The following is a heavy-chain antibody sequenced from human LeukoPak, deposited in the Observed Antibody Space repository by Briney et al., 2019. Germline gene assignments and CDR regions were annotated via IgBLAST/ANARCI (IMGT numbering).Heavy chain of an antibody. D-gene: IGHD3-16*01. V-gene: IGHV3-7*05. CDR3: ATGGAVGGYFQH. J-gene: IGHJ1*01. Sequence: GGSLRLSCAGSGFTLSRSTMTWVRRAPGKGLEWVASQKEDGNEEHYVDSVKGRFTISRDNAKNSLYLQMNSLRAEDTAVYYCATGGAVGGYFQHWGHGTLVTVSS. CDR1: GFTLSRST. CDR2: QKEDGNEE.